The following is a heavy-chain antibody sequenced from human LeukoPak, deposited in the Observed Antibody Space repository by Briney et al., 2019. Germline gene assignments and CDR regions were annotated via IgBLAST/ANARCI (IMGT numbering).Heavy chain of an antibody. J-gene: IGHJ4*02. D-gene: IGHD3-22*01. CDR3: ARDSSLSDYCDSSGPSPVLY. CDR1: GFTFSSYS. Sequence: PGGSLRLSCAASGFTFSSYSMNWVRQAPGKGLEWVSSISSSSSYIYYADSVKGRFTISRDNAKNSLYLQMNSLRAEDTAVYYCARDSSLSDYCDSSGPSPVLYWGQGTLVTVSS. V-gene: IGHV3-21*01. CDR2: ISSSSSYI.